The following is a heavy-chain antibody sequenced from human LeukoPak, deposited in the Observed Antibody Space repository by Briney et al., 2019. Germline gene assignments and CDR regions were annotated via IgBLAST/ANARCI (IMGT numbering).Heavy chain of an antibody. J-gene: IGHJ3*02. D-gene: IGHD1-1*01. Sequence: SETLSLTCAVYGGSFSGYYWSWIRQPPGKGLEWIGEINHSGSTNYNPSLKSRVTISVVTSKNQFSLKLSSVTAADTVVYYCARTSTSTHAFDIWSQGTMVTVSS. CDR2: INHSGST. V-gene: IGHV4-34*01. CDR3: ARTSTSTHAFDI. CDR1: GGSFSGYY.